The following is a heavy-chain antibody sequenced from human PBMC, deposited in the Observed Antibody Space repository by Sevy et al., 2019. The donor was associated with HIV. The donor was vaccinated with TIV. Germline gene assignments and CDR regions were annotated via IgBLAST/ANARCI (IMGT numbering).Heavy chain of an antibody. CDR1: QFTFSSYD. D-gene: IGHD6-19*01. CDR3: ARESNLYSSGSVGAFNV. J-gene: IGHJ3*01. CDR2: ISGNGKDI. V-gene: IGHV3-21*01. Sequence: GGSLRLSCAASQFTFSSYDMMWVRQAPGKGLEAISSISGNGKDIYYADSVRGRFTVSRDNARNSLFLQMDILRVEDTALYYCARESNLYSSGSVGAFNVWGRGTMVTVSS.